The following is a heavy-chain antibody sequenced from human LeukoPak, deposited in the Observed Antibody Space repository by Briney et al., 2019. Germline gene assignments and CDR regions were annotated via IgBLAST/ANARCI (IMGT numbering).Heavy chain of an antibody. D-gene: IGHD3-22*01. CDR2: INDSGST. V-gene: IGHV4-34*01. Sequence: SETLSLTCAVYGGSFSGYYWSWIRQPPGKGLEWIGEINDSGSTNCNPSLKSRVTISVDTSKNQFSLTLTSVTAADTAIYYCAKDDRLLTNWFDPWGQGTLVTVSS. CDR1: GGSFSGYY. CDR3: AKDDRLLTNWFDP. J-gene: IGHJ5*02.